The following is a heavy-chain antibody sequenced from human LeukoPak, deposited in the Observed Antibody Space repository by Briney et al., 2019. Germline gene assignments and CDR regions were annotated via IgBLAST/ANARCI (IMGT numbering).Heavy chain of an antibody. CDR1: GFTFSSYG. CDR2: ISYDGSNK. J-gene: IGHJ4*02. D-gene: IGHD2-21*02. CDR3: AKENCGGDCSTLDY. Sequence: PGGSLRLSCAASGFTFSSYGMHWVRQAPGKGLEWVAVISYDGSNKYYADSVKGRFTISRDNSKNTLYLQMNSLRAEDTAVYYCAKENCGGDCSTLDYWGQGTLVTVSS. V-gene: IGHV3-30*18.